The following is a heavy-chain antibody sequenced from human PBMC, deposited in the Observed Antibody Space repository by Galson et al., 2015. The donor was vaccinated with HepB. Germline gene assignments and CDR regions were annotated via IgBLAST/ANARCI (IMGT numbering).Heavy chain of an antibody. V-gene: IGHV1-69*02. CDR1: GGTFSSYT. D-gene: IGHD4-17*01. J-gene: IGHJ4*02. CDR3: ARAPYDYGDYFPETYFDY. CDR2: IIPILGIA. Sequence: SVKVSCKASGGTFSSYTISWVRQAPGQGLEWMGRIIPILGIANYAQKFQGRVTITADKSTSTAYMELSSLRSEDTAVYYCARAPYDYGDYFPETYFDYWGQGTLVTVSS.